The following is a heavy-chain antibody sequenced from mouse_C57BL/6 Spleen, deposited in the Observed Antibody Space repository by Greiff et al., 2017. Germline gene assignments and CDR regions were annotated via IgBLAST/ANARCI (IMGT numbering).Heavy chain of an antibody. Sequence: VQLQESGPGLVAPSQSLSITCTVSGFSLTSYGVDWVRQPPGKGLEWLGVIWGGGSTTSNSALMSRLSSSKDNSKSHVLLKMNSLQTADTAMYYCAKREDYDYAMDYWGQGTSVTVSS. CDR3: AKREDYDYAMDY. D-gene: IGHD2-4*01. CDR2: IWGGGST. J-gene: IGHJ4*01. CDR1: GFSLTSYG. V-gene: IGHV2-9*01.